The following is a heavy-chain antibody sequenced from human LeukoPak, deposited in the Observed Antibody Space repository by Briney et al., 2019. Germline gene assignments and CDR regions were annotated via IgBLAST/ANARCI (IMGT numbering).Heavy chain of an antibody. CDR2: ISSSSSYI. CDR3: ARDLGVGYCSSTSCFDP. D-gene: IGHD2-2*01. V-gene: IGHV3-21*01. J-gene: IGHJ5*02. CDR1: GFTFSSYS. Sequence: GGSLRLSCAASGFTFSSYSMNWVRQAPGKGLEWVSSISSSSSYIYYADSVKGRFTISRDNAKNSLYLQMNSLRAEDTAVYYCARDLGVGYCSSTSCFDPWGQGTLVIVSS.